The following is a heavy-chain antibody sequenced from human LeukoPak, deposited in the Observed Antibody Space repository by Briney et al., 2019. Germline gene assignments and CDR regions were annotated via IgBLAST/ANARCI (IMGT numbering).Heavy chain of an antibody. J-gene: IGHJ3*02. CDR3: AGESGRLRYFDWLLLGAFDI. CDR2: IYYSGST. Sequence: PSETLSLTCTVSGGSISSYYWSWIRQPPGKGLEWIGYIYYSGSTNYNPSLKSRVTISVDTSKNQFSLKLSSVTAADTAVYYCAGESGRLRYFDWLLLGAFDIWGQGTMVTVSS. V-gene: IGHV4-59*01. CDR1: GGSISSYY. D-gene: IGHD3-9*01.